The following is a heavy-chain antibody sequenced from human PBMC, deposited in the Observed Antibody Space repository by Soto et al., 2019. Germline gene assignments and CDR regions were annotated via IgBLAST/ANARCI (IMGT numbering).Heavy chain of an antibody. CDR2: IIPIFGTA. CDR1: GGTFSSYA. D-gene: IGHD6-13*01. Sequence: SVKVSCKVSGGTFSSYAISWVRQAPGKGLEWMGGIIPIFGTANYAQKFQGRVTITADKSTSTAYMELSSLRSEDTAVYYCARDGSHPLRYSSSWQSGYYFDYWGQGTLVTVSS. V-gene: IGHV1-69*06. CDR3: ARDGSHPLRYSSSWQSGYYFDY. J-gene: IGHJ4*02.